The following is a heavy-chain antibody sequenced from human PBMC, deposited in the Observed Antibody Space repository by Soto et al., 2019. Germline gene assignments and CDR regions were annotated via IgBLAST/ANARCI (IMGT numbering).Heavy chain of an antibody. CDR2: IYYSGST. Sequence: SETLSLTCTVSGGSISSGGYYWSWIRQHPGKGLEWIGYIYYSGSTYYNPSLKSRVTTSVDTSKNQFSLKLSSVTAADTAVYYCARGHPYCGGDCYAFDIWGQGTMVTRLL. J-gene: IGHJ3*02. CDR3: ARGHPYCGGDCYAFDI. CDR1: GGSISSGGYY. V-gene: IGHV4-31*03. D-gene: IGHD2-21*02.